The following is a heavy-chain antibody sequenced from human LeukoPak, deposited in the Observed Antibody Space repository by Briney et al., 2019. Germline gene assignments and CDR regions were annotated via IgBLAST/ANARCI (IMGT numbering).Heavy chain of an antibody. CDR3: ARWGANMVRGVIFSYYGTDV. J-gene: IGHJ6*04. CDR1: GGTFSSCA. Sequence: GASVKLSCKASGGTFSSCAISWVRQAPGQGLEWMGGVIPIFGTTNYAQKFQGRVTITADKSTSTAYMELSSLRSEDTAVYYCARWGANMVRGVIFSYYGTDVWGKGTTVTVSS. CDR2: VIPIFGTT. V-gene: IGHV1-69*06. D-gene: IGHD3-10*01.